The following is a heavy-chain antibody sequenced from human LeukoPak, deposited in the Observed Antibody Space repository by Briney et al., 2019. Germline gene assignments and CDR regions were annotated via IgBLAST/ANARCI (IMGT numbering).Heavy chain of an antibody. CDR3: ATTRFFDY. CDR2: IKQDGSEK. D-gene: IGHD1-14*01. J-gene: IGHJ4*02. CDR1: GYTFSHYW. Sequence: GGSLRLSCVASGYTFSHYWMSWVRQAPGKGLEWVANIKQDGSEKYYVDSVKGRVTISRDNAKNSLYLQMNSLRAEDTAVYYCATTRFFDYWGQGTLVTVSS. V-gene: IGHV3-7*01.